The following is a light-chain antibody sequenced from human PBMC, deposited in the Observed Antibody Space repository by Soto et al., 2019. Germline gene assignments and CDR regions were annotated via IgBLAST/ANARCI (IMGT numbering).Light chain of an antibody. Sequence: EIVLTQSPGTLSLSPGERVTLSCRASESVRSTNLAWYQHKPGQAPRLLIYGASSRATGIPDRFSASGSGTDFTLTISRLEPEDFAVYYCQQYASPYTFGQGTKLEIK. CDR3: QQYASPYT. J-gene: IGKJ2*01. CDR1: ESVRSTN. CDR2: GAS. V-gene: IGKV3-20*01.